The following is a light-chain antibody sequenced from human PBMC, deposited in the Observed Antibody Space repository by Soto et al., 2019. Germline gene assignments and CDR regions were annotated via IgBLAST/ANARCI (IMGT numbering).Light chain of an antibody. CDR3: QQTYSSPWT. J-gene: IGKJ1*01. V-gene: IGKV1-39*01. CDR2: AAS. CDR1: HSISSY. Sequence: DIQMTQSPSSLSTSVGDRVTITCRASHSISSYLSWYQQKPGKAPKLLIYAASTLQSGVPSRFSGSGSGTDFTLTISGLQPAAFATYYCQQTYSSPWTFAHGTKVEFK.